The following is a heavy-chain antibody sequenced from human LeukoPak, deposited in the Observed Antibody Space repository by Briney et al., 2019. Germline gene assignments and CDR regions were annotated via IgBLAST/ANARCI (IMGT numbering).Heavy chain of an antibody. CDR1: GFTFSSYA. V-gene: IGHV3-30*18. J-gene: IGHJ4*02. D-gene: IGHD6-19*01. CDR2: ISYDGSNK. CDR3: AKGVAGIHYFDY. Sequence: GGSLRLSCAASGFTFSSYAMSWVRQAPGKGLEWVAVISYDGSNKYYADSVKGRFTISRDNSKNTLYLQMNSLRAEDTAVYYCAKGVAGIHYFDYWGQGTLVTVSS.